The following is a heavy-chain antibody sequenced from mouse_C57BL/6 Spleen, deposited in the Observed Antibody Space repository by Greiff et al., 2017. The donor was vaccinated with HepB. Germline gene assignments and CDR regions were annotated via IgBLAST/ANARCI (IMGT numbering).Heavy chain of an antibody. V-gene: IGHV5-17*01. Sequence: EVMLVESGGGLVKPGGSLKLSCAASGFTFSDYGMHWVRQAPEKGLEWVAYISSGSSTIYYADTVKGRFTISRDNAKNTQFLQMTSLRSEDTAMYYCAREGNDYYFDYWGQGTTLTVSS. J-gene: IGHJ2*01. CDR3: AREGNDYYFDY. CDR1: GFTFSDYG. D-gene: IGHD2-4*01. CDR2: ISSGSSTI.